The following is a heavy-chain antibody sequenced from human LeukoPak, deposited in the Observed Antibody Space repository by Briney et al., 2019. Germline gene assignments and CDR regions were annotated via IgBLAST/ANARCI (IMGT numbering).Heavy chain of an antibody. D-gene: IGHD4-11*01. CDR3: ARTSTVTTAFDP. CDR2: IYTGGST. J-gene: IGHJ5*02. Sequence: SETLSLTCTVSGASLSSGGYYWSWLRQPAGKGLEWIGRIYTGGSTNYSPSLKSRVTISLDTSKNQFPLKLTSVTAADMAVYYCARTSTVTTAFDPWGQGTLVTVSS. CDR1: GASLSSGGYY. V-gene: IGHV4-61*02.